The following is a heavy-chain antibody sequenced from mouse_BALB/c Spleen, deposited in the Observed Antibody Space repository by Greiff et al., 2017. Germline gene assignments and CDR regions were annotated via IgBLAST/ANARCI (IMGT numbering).Heavy chain of an antibody. J-gene: IGHJ4*01. CDR1: GFTFSSYA. D-gene: IGHD2-1*01. CDR2: ISSGGSYT. V-gene: IGHV5-9-3*01. Sequence: DGKLVESGGGLVKPGGSLKLSCAASGFTFSSYAMSWVRQTPEKRLEWVATISSGGSYTYYPDSVKGRFTISRDNAKNTLYLQMSSLRSEDTAMYYCARRYYYGKKDYYAMDYWGQGTSVTVSS. CDR3: ARRYYYGKKDYYAMDY.